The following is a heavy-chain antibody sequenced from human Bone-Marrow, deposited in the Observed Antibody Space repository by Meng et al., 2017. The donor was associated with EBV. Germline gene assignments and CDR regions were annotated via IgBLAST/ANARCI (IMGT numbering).Heavy chain of an antibody. V-gene: IGHV1-69*01. J-gene: IGHJ4*02. CDR3: ASESGRGYTSDY. D-gene: IGHD5-12*01. CDR2: LIPMFSAQ. CDR1: GGTFSSYA. Sequence: QVPLVQSAAEVQKPGSSVKVSCMTSGGTFSSYAISWVRQAPGQGLEWMGVLIPMFSAQNYAQKFQDRVTITADESTSTHYMDLTSLRSEDTAVYYCASESGRGYTSDYWGQGTLVTVSS.